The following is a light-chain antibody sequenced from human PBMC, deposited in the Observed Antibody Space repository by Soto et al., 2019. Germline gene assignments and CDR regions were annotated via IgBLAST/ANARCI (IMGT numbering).Light chain of an antibody. Sequence: DVQLTQSPSFLSASVGDRVTITCRASQGINSYLAWYQQKPGKAPKLLIYAASTLESGVPSRFSGSGSGTEFTLTISSLQPEDFATYYCQQLNGSPMYTLGQGTKLDI. CDR2: AAS. V-gene: IGKV1-9*01. J-gene: IGKJ2*01. CDR3: QQLNGSPMYT. CDR1: QGINSY.